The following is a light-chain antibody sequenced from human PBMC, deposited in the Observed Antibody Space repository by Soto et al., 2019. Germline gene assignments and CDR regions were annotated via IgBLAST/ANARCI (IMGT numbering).Light chain of an antibody. Sequence: DIQLTQSPPTLSASVGDRVTITCRASQSSRYYLAWYQQKPGKAPKLLIYGASSLQSGVPSRFSGSGSGTEFTLTISSLQPDDFATYFCQHHKSYSQTFGQGTKVDIK. CDR3: QHHKSYSQT. CDR2: GAS. CDR1: QSSRYY. V-gene: IGKV1-5*01. J-gene: IGKJ1*01.